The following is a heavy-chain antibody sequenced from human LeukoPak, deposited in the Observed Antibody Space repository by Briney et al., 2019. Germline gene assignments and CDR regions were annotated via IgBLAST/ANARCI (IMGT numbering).Heavy chain of an antibody. J-gene: IGHJ4*02. Sequence: RTGGSLRLSCAASGFSFSDYTMNWVRQAPGKGLEWVSAISGSGGSTYYADSVKGRFTISRDNSKDTLYLQMNSLRAEDTAVYYCAKTGYSSSWFDYWGQGTLVTVSS. CDR1: GFSFSDYT. V-gene: IGHV3-23*01. D-gene: IGHD6-13*01. CDR3: AKTGYSSSWFDY. CDR2: ISGSGGST.